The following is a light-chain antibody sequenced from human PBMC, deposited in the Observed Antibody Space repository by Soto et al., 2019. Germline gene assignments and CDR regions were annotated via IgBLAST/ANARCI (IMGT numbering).Light chain of an antibody. CDR1: QRVSSY. CDR2: DAS. V-gene: IGKV3-11*01. Sequence: EIVLTQSPATLSLSPGERATLSCRASQRVSSYLAWYQQKPGQAPRLLIYDASNRTTGIPARFSGSGSGTDVSLTISSLEPEDFAVYYCQQSSNWQLTFGGGTKVEIK. J-gene: IGKJ4*01. CDR3: QQSSNWQLT.